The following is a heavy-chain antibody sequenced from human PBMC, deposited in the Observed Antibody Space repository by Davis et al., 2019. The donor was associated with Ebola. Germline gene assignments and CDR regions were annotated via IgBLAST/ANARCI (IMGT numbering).Heavy chain of an antibody. CDR1: GGSVSSGYYY. CDR2: IYYSGST. D-gene: IGHD1-1*01. V-gene: IGHV4-61*01. J-gene: IGHJ4*02. Sequence: SETLSLTCTVSGGSVSSGYYYWSWVRQPPGKGLEWIGYIYYSGSTKNNPSLKSRVTISVDTSKNQFSLKLSSVTTADTTVYYCARDRGRGNNWSYDFDFWGQGTLVTVSS. CDR3: ARDRGRGNNWSYDFDF.